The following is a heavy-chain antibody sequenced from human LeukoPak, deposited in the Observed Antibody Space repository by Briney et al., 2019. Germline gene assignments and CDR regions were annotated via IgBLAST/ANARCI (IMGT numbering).Heavy chain of an antibody. J-gene: IGHJ4*02. CDR2: INPNSGGT. CDR1: GYTFTGYY. D-gene: IGHD5-18*01. V-gene: IGHV1-2*06. CDR3: ARGVIRGYSLYYFDY. Sequence: ASVKVSCKASGYTFTGYYMHWVRQAPGQGLEWMGRINPNSGGTNYAQKFQGRVTMTRDTSIGTAYMELSRLRSDDTAVYYCARGVIRGYSLYYFDYWGQGTLVTVSS.